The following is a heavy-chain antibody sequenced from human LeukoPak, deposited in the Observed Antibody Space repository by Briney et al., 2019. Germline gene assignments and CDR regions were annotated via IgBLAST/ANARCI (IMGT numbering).Heavy chain of an antibody. J-gene: IGHJ4*02. D-gene: IGHD6-13*01. V-gene: IGHV4-34*01. CDR2: INHITST. CDR1: GGSFRGYY. CDR3: ARVRSSSWYPRSLFAY. Sequence: SEPLSLTFAVYGGSFRGYYWTWIPKPPGKALKWIGEINHITSTHYNPSLKSPITLSVHTSKNQLPPNLGSVTAADTAVYYCARVRSSSWYPRSLFAYWGQGTLVTVSS.